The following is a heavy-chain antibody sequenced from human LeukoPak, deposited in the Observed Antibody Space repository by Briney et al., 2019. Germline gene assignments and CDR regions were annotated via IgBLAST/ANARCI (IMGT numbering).Heavy chain of an antibody. D-gene: IGHD3-3*01. CDR2: IYHSGST. V-gene: IGHV4-38-2*01. CDR1: GYSISSGYY. Sequence: PSETLSLTCAVSGYSISSGYYCGWIRQPLGKGLEWIGSIYHSGSTYYNPSLKSRVTISVDTSKNQFSLKLSSVTAADTAVYYCARRPYDFWSGQYDYWGQGTLVTVSS. CDR3: ARRPYDFWSGQYDY. J-gene: IGHJ4*02.